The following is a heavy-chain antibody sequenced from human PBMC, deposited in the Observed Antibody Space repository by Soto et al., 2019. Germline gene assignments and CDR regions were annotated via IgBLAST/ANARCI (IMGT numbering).Heavy chain of an antibody. J-gene: IGHJ4*02. D-gene: IGHD4-17*01. CDR3: ARATTVTRLKSNSFPDY. Sequence: PGGSLRLSCAPSGFTFSNYAMHWVRQAPGKGLEWVAVISYDGSNKYYADSVKGRFTISRDNSKNTLYLQMNSLRAEDTAVYYCARATTVTRLKSNSFPDYWGQGTLVTVS. V-gene: IGHV3-30-3*01. CDR2: ISYDGSNK. CDR1: GFTFSNYA.